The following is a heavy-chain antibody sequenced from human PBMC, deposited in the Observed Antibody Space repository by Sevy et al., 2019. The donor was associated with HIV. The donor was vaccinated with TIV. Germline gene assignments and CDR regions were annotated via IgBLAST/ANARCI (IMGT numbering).Heavy chain of an antibody. CDR3: VRGYFGSGSYRLLY. CDR1: GYSFTGFY. CDR2: INPNNGDA. V-gene: IGHV1-2*02. J-gene: IGHJ4*02. Sequence: ASVKVSCKASGYSFTGFYIHWMRQAPGQGLEWMGWINPNNGDAKYAQKYQGRVTMTRDTSATTTYMELTSLRSDVTDMYYCVRGYFGSGSYRLLYWGQGAPVTVSS. D-gene: IGHD3-10*01.